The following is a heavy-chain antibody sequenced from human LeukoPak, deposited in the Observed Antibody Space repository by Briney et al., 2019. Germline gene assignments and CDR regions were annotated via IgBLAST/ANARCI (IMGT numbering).Heavy chain of an antibody. V-gene: IGHV1-2*02. Sequence: ASVKVSCKASGFTFTGYYMHWVRQAPGQGLEWMGWINPNSGGTNYAQKLQGRVTMTTDTSTSTAYMELRSLRSDDTAVYYCARPAEVNIYQTIYVWGSYRHPLDYWGQGTLVTVSS. CDR2: INPNSGGT. D-gene: IGHD3-16*02. J-gene: IGHJ4*02. CDR3: ARPAEVNIYQTIYVWGSYRHPLDY. CDR1: GFTFTGYY.